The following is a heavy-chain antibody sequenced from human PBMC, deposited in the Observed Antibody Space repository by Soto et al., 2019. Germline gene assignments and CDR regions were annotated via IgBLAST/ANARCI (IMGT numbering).Heavy chain of an antibody. CDR3: ARQTARSSYYYYSMDV. V-gene: IGHV1-18*01. CDR2: SSAYNGNT. Sequence: QVQLVQSGAEVKKPGASVKVSCKASAYTFSWLRQAPGQGLEWLGCSSAYNGNTKYAQKFQGRVTMTTDTSTGKADMKLRSLRSDDTSVYYCARQTARSSYYYYSMDVWGQGTTVTVSS. J-gene: IGHJ6*02. CDR1: AYT. D-gene: IGHD2-21*02.